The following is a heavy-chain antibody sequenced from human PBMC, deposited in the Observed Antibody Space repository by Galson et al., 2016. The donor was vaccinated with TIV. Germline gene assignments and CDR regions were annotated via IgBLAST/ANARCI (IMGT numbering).Heavy chain of an antibody. CDR3: CHIGNYPY. D-gene: IGHD1-7*01. V-gene: IGHV3-23*01. CDR2: DGFGSDEIGGDET. J-gene: IGHJ4*02. Sequence: SLRLSCTASGFAFNSWAMSWVRQAPGKGLEWVSSDGFGSDEIGGDETYYADSVKGRFTISRDNSKSTVYLHMSSLRTEDTAVYYGCHIGNYPYWGRGTLVTVSS. CDR1: GFAFNSWA.